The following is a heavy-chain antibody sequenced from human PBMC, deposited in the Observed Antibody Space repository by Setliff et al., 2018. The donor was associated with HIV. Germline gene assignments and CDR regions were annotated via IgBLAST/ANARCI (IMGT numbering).Heavy chain of an antibody. J-gene: IGHJ6*03. CDR3: TRDGVIKYYYYYYYMDV. Sequence: GGSLRLSCTASGFTFSRYSMNWVRQAPGKGLEWVAYITADSKIISYAESVKGRFTISRDNAQNSVHLQMNSLKTEDTAVYYCTRDGVIKYYYYYYYMDVWGKGTTVTVSS. CDR2: ITADSKII. CDR1: GFTFSRYS. V-gene: IGHV3-48*04. D-gene: IGHD3-10*01.